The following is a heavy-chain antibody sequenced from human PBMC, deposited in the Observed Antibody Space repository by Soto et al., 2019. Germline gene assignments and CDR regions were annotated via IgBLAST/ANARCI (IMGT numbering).Heavy chain of an antibody. J-gene: IGHJ6*02. D-gene: IGHD3-3*01. CDR2: ISAYNGNT. Sequence: ASVKVSCKASGYTFTSYGISWVRQAPGQGLEWMGWISAYNGNTNYAQKLQGRVTMTTDTSTSTAYMELRSLRSDDTAVYYCVRSVLRFLEWPQRGMDVWGQGTTVTVS. V-gene: IGHV1-18*01. CDR3: VRSVLRFLEWPQRGMDV. CDR1: GYTFTSYG.